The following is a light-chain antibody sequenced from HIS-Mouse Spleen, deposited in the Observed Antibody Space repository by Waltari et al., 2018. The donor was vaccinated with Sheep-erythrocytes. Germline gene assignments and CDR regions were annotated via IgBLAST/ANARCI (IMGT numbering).Light chain of an antibody. CDR2: ELS. Sequence: QSALTQPASVSGSPGQSITISCTGTSSDVGGYNYVSWYQQHPGKAPKLMLYELSNRPSGVSNRFSGSKSRNTASLTISGLQAEDEADYYCSSYTSSSTHYVFGTGTKVTVL. V-gene: IGLV2-14*01. J-gene: IGLJ1*01. CDR1: SSDVGGYNY. CDR3: SSYTSSSTHYV.